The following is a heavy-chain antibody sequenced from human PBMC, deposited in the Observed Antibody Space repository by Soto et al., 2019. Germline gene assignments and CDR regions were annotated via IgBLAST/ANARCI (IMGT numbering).Heavy chain of an antibody. D-gene: IGHD3-16*01. CDR1: GYTFTTYG. V-gene: IGHV1-18*01. Sequence: QVQLVQSGGEVKKPGASVKVSCKTSGYTFTTYGISWVRQDPGQGLEWVGWISAYSGKTHYAQKFQGKVTMTTDTSTNTAYLELRSLRSDDTAVYYCARDPYLGDHQYWGQGTLVTVSS. CDR3: ARDPYLGDHQY. J-gene: IGHJ4*02. CDR2: ISAYSGKT.